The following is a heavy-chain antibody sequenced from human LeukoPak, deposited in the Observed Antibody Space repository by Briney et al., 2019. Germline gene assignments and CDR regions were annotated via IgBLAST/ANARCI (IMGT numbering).Heavy chain of an antibody. CDR2: FDPEDGET. Sequence: ASVKVSCKVSGYTLTELSMHWVRQAPGKGLERMGGFDPEDGETIYAQKFQGRVTMTEDTSTDTAYMELSSLRSEDTAVYYCAILLAGDRPFDYWGQGTLVTVSS. CDR1: GYTLTELS. CDR3: AILLAGDRPFDY. D-gene: IGHD7-27*01. V-gene: IGHV1-24*01. J-gene: IGHJ4*02.